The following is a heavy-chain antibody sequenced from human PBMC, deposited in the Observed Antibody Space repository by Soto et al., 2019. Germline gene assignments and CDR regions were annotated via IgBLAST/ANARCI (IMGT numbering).Heavy chain of an antibody. CDR1: GYTFTSYD. D-gene: IGHD2-2*01. J-gene: IGHJ4*02. CDR2: MNPNSGNT. Sequence: ASVKVSCQASGYTFTSYDINWVRQATGQGLEWMGWMNPNSGNTGYAQKFQGRVTMTRNTSISTAYMELSSLRSEDTAVYYCARGRSHCSSTSCPDDYWGQGTLVTVSS. V-gene: IGHV1-8*01. CDR3: ARGRSHCSSTSCPDDY.